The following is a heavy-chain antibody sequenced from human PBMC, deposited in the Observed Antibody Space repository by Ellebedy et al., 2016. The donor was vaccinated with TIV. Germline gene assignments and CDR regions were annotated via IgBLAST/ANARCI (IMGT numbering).Heavy chain of an antibody. Sequence: AASVKVSCKASGYTFSTYDITWVRHAPGQGLEWMGWISDSNGDTKYAQKLQGRVTMTTDTFTSTAYMELRSLRSDDTAMYYCARSYVYDYDWGQGTLVTVSS. D-gene: IGHD3-16*01. J-gene: IGHJ4*02. CDR2: ISDSNGDT. CDR1: GYTFSTYD. V-gene: IGHV1-18*04. CDR3: ARSYVYDYD.